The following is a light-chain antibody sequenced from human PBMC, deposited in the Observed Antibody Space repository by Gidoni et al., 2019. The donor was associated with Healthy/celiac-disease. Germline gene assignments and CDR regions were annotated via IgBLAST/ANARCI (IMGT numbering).Light chain of an antibody. V-gene: IGKV1-5*01. CDR3: QQYNSYSPWT. CDR1: QSISSL. J-gene: IGKJ1*01. CDR2: DAS. Sequence: DIQMTHSPSTLSASVGDRVTITCRASQSISSLLAWYQQKPGKAPKLLIYDASSLESGVPSRFSGSGSGTEFTLTISSLQPDDFATYYCQQYNSYSPWTFGQGTKVEIK.